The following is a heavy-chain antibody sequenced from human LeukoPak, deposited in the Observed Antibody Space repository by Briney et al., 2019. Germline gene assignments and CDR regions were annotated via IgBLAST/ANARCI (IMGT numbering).Heavy chain of an antibody. CDR1: GDSISSGGYY. CDR2: IYHSGST. D-gene: IGHD1-26*01. CDR3: ARDGSGNLDAFDI. J-gene: IGHJ3*02. V-gene: IGHV4-30-2*01. Sequence: SETLSLTCTVSGDSISSGGYYWSWIRQPPGKGLEYIGYIYHSGSTYYNPSLKSRVTISVDRSKNQFSLKLSSVTAADTAVYCCARDGSGNLDAFDIWGQGTMVTVSS.